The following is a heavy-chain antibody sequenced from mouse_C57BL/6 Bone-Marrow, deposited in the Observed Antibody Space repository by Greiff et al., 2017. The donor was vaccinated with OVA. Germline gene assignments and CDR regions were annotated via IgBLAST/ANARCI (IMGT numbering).Heavy chain of an antibody. J-gene: IGHJ3*01. D-gene: IGHD1-1*01. V-gene: IGHV1-55*01. CDR3: SFITEAWFAY. CDR2: IYPGSGST. CDR1: GYTFTSYW. Sequence: VKLQQPGAELVKPGASVKMSCKASGYTFTSYWITWVKQRPGQGLEWIGDIYPGSGSTNYNEKFKSKSTLTVDTSSSTAYMQLSSLTSDDSAVYYCSFITEAWFAYWGQGTLVTVSA.